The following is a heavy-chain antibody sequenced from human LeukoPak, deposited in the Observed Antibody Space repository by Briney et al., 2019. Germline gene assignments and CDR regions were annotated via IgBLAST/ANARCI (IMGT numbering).Heavy chain of an antibody. D-gene: IGHD6-13*01. V-gene: IGHV3-43D*03. J-gene: IGHJ4*02. CDR3: AKGTSSWHEFDS. Sequence: GGSLRLSCAASGLSFSTYAMHWVRQAPGKGLEWVSLITWDGDSTYYADSVKGRFTISRDNSKNYLYLQMNSLRAEDTALYYCAKGTSSWHEFDSWGQGTLVTVSS. CDR1: GLSFSTYA. CDR2: ITWDGDST.